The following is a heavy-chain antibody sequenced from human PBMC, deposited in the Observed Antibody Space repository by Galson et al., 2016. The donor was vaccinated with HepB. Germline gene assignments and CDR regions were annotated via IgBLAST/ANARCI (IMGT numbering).Heavy chain of an antibody. J-gene: IGHJ2*01. CDR1: GGSMTTGNFY. CDR2: ISSNGRT. CDR3: ARVPSRWHTGDGNGAEWYFDL. Sequence: TLSLTCSVSGGSMTTGNFYWSWIRQPAGRGLEFIGRISSNGRTNYSPSLKTRVSFSMATSKTQFSLNLTSVTAADTAIYFCARVPSRWHTGDGNGAEWYFDLWGRGTLVIVSS. V-gene: IGHV4-61*02. D-gene: IGHD4-17*01.